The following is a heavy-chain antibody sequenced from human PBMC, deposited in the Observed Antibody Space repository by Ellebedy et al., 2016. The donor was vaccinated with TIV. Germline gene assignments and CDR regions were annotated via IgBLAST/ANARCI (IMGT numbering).Heavy chain of an antibody. D-gene: IGHD3-22*01. CDR2: IIPILGIA. J-gene: IGHJ3*02. Sequence: SVKVSCXASGGTFSSYAISWVRQAPGQGLEWMGRIIPILGIANYAQKFQGRVTITADKSTSTAYMKLSSLRSEDTAVYYCARVRDYYDSSGYYSDAFDIWGQGTMVTVSS. CDR3: ARVRDYYDSSGYYSDAFDI. CDR1: GGTFSSYA. V-gene: IGHV1-69*04.